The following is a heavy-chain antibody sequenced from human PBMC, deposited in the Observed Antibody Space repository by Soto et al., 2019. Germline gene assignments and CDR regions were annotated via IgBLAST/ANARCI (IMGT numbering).Heavy chain of an antibody. J-gene: IGHJ4*02. CDR1: GYTFTSYY. D-gene: IGHD6-13*01. Sequence: QVQLVQSGAEVKKPGASVKVSCKASGYTFTSYYMHWVRQAPGQGLEWMGIINPSGGSTSYAQKFQGRVTMTRDTSTSTVYMELSSLRSEDTAVYYCARGPLSTEQGKLSSSRYSDFDYWGQGTLVTVSS. CDR3: ARGPLSTEQGKLSSSRYSDFDY. V-gene: IGHV1-46*01. CDR2: INPSGGST.